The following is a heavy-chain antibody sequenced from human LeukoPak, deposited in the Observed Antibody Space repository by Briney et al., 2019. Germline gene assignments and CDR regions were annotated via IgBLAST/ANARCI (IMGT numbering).Heavy chain of an antibody. CDR3: NSVVLEVYYDDYGMDV. J-gene: IGHJ6*02. V-gene: IGHV3-15*01. D-gene: IGHD1-1*01. Sequence: PGGSLSPSRAASRFTSSTAGMSRGAQAPGKGLEGVGRIKSKTDGGTTDYAAPVKGRFTISRDDSKNTLYLQMNSLSTVAAAVNYFNSVVLEVYYDDYGMDVWGQGTTVTVSS. CDR1: RFTSSTAG. CDR2: IKSKTDGGTT.